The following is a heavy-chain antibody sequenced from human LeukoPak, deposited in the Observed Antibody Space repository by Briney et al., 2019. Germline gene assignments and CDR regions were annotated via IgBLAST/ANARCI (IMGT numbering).Heavy chain of an antibody. CDR1: VGSISSSSYY. CDR2: IYYSGST. Sequence: SETLSLTCTVSVGSISSSSYYWGWIRQPPGKGLEWIGSIYYSGSTYYNPSLKSRVTISVDTSKNQFSLKLSSVTAADTAVYYCARAWVAGDLQFDYWGQGTLVTVSS. CDR3: ARAWVAGDLQFDY. D-gene: IGHD6-19*01. J-gene: IGHJ4*02. V-gene: IGHV4-39*07.